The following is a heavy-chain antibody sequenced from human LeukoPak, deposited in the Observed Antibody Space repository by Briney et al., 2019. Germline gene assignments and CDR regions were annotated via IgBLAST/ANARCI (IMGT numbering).Heavy chain of an antibody. CDR3: AREEDTAMVPGY. D-gene: IGHD5-18*01. V-gene: IGHV1-8*01. CDR2: MNTNSGNT. CDR1: GYTFTSYD. Sequence: GASVKVSCKASGYTFTSYDINWLRQAPGQGLEWMGWMNTNSGNTDYAQKLQGRVTMTRNTSISTAYMELSSLRSEDTAVYYCAREEDTAMVPGYWGQGTLVTVSS. J-gene: IGHJ4*02.